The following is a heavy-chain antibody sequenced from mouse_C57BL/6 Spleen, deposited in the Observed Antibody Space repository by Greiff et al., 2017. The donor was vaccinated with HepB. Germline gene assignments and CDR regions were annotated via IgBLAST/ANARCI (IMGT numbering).Heavy chain of an antibody. V-gene: IGHV1-22*01. CDR1: GYTFTDYN. Sequence: EVQLVESGPELVKPGASVKMSCKASGYTFTDYNMHWVKQSHGKSLEWIGYINPNNGGTSYNQKFKGKATLTVNKSSSTAYMELRSLTSEDSAVYYCARRRVYYYGTAYAMDYWGQGTSVTVSS. CDR2: INPNNGGT. D-gene: IGHD1-1*01. CDR3: ARRRVYYYGTAYAMDY. J-gene: IGHJ4*01.